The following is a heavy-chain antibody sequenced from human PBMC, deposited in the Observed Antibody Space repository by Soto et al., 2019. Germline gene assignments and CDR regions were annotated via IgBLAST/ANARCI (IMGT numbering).Heavy chain of an antibody. CDR3: ARASMVRGVIIREPDYYYYGMDV. V-gene: IGHV1-69*13. CDR2: IIPIFGTA. CDR1: GGTFSSYA. Sequence: GASVKVSCKASGGTFSSYAISWVRQAPGQGLEWMGGIIPIFGTANYAQKFQGRVTITADESTSTAYMELSSLRSEDTAVYYCARASMVRGVIIREPDYYYYGMDVWGQGTTVTVSS. J-gene: IGHJ6*02. D-gene: IGHD3-10*01.